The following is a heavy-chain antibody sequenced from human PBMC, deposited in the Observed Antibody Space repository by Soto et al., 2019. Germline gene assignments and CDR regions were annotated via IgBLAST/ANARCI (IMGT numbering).Heavy chain of an antibody. D-gene: IGHD6-13*01. CDR3: ASTNSSSWYESWFDP. Sequence: SETLSLTCTVSGGSISRYYWSWIRQPPGKGLEWIGYIYYSGSTNYNPSLKSRVTISVDTSKNQFSLKLSSVTAADTAVYYCASTNSSSWYESWFDPWGQGTLVTVSS. CDR1: GGSISRYY. V-gene: IGHV4-59*01. CDR2: IYYSGST. J-gene: IGHJ5*02.